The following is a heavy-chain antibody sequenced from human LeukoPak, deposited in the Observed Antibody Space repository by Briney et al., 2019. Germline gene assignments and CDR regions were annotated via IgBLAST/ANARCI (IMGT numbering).Heavy chain of an antibody. CDR2: IYYSGST. Sequence: SETLSLTCTVSGGSISSYYWSWIRQPPGKGLEWIGYIYYSGSTNYNPSLKSRVTISVDTSKNRFSLKLNSVSAADTAVYYCARLTVPLRFDPWGQGTLVTVSS. CDR1: GGSISSYY. D-gene: IGHD2-2*01. CDR3: ARLTVPLRFDP. J-gene: IGHJ5*02. V-gene: IGHV4-59*01.